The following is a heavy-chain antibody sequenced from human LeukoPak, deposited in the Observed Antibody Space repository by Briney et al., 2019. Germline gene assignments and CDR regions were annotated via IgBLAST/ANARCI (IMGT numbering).Heavy chain of an antibody. Sequence: PSETLSLTCAVYGGSFSGYYWSWIRQPPGKGLEWIGEINHSGSTNYNPSLKSRVTISVDTSKNQFSLKLSSVTAADTAVYYCAREVRYYDSSGYYAYWGQGTLVTVSS. CDR1: GGSFSGYY. CDR2: INHSGST. J-gene: IGHJ4*02. D-gene: IGHD3-22*01. V-gene: IGHV4-34*01. CDR3: AREVRYYDSSGYYAY.